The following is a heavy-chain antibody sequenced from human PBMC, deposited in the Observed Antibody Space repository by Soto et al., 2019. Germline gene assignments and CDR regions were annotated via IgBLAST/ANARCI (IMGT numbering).Heavy chain of an antibody. CDR2: ISWNSGSI. CDR3: AKDSGPLKEADYVWGSYRPTCMDV. J-gene: IGHJ6*02. V-gene: IGHV3-9*01. D-gene: IGHD3-16*02. CDR1: GFTFDDYA. Sequence: EVQLVESGGGLVQPGRSLRLSCAASGFTFDDYAMHWVRQAPGKGLEWVSGISWNSGSIGYADSVKGRFTISRDNAKNSLYLQMNSLRAEDTALYYCAKDSGPLKEADYVWGSYRPTCMDVWGQGTTVTVSS.